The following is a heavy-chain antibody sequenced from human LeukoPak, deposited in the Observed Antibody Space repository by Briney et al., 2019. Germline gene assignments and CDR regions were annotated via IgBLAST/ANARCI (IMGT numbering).Heavy chain of an antibody. CDR1: GGSISSSSYY. Sequence: SETLSLTCTVSGGSISSSSYYWGWIRQPPGKGLEWIGSIYYSGSTYYNPSLKSRVTISVDTSKNQFSLKLSSVTAADTAVYYCARGTSGDRGDYWGQGTLVTVSS. CDR2: IYYSGST. CDR3: ARGTSGDRGDY. V-gene: IGHV4-39*07. D-gene: IGHD7-27*01. J-gene: IGHJ4*02.